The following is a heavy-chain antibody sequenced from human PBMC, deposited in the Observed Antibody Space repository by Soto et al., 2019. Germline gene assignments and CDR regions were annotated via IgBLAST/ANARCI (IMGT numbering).Heavy chain of an antibody. D-gene: IGHD2-21*02. Sequence: GGSLRLSCAASGFTFSAYSINWVRRAPGEGLAWISYIGSSSSPIYYADSVKGRFTISRDNGKNSVYLQMNGLRDEDTAVYYCARSRPAVVTAYTDLYGMDVWGQGTTVTVSS. CDR2: IGSSSSPI. V-gene: IGHV3-48*02. CDR1: GFTFSAYS. J-gene: IGHJ6*02. CDR3: ARSRPAVVTAYTDLYGMDV.